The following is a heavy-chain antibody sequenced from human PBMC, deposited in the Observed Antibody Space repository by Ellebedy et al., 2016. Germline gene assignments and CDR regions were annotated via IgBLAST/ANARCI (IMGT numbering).Heavy chain of an antibody. J-gene: IGHJ4*02. CDR2: MSTSGNS. V-gene: IGHV4-61*02. Sequence: SETLSLXCIVSGDSITAGTYYWSWIRQPAGKGLEWIGRMSTSGNSIYNPSLKSRVTMSVDTSKNHFSLELTSVTAADTAVYYCATLTIPGGSDSWGQGTLVTVSS. CDR3: ATLTIPGGSDS. CDR1: GDSITAGTYY. D-gene: IGHD5-24*01.